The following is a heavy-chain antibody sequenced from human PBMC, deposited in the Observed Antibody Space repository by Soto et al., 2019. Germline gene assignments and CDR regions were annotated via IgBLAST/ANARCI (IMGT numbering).Heavy chain of an antibody. D-gene: IGHD3-3*01. Sequence: SQTLSLTCAISGDSVSSNSAAWNWIRQSPSRGLEWLGRTYYRSKWYNDYAVSVKSRITIKPDTSKNQFSLQLNSVTPEDKAVYYFARVFSYYDFWSGYYPSYYYYYMDVWGKGTTVTVSS. CDR1: GDSVSSNSAA. CDR2: TYYRSKWYN. V-gene: IGHV6-1*01. CDR3: ARVFSYYDFWSGYYPSYYYYYMDV. J-gene: IGHJ6*03.